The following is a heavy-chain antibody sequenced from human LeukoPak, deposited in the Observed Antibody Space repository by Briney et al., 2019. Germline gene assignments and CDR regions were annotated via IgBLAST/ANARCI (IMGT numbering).Heavy chain of an antibody. Sequence: ASVKVSCKASGYKFTDDYMHWVRQAPGQGLEFMGWINPDSGFTNYAQKFKGRVTMTRDTSISTAYLEVRSLTSDDTAVYYCAPTAEAYTSWWKVWGQGTLVTISS. V-gene: IGHV1-2*02. D-gene: IGHD3-16*01. CDR2: INPDSGFT. J-gene: IGHJ4*02. CDR1: GYKFTDDY. CDR3: APTAEAYTSWWKV.